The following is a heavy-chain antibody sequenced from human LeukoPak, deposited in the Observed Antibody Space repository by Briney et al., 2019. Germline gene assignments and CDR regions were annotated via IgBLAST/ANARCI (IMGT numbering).Heavy chain of an antibody. CDR2: INPNSGGT. J-gene: IGHJ4*02. D-gene: IGHD6-19*01. V-gene: IGHV1-2*02. Sequence: GASVKVSCKASGGTFSSYAISWVRQAPRPGLEWMGWINPNSGGTNYAQKFQGRVTMTRDTSISTAYMELSRLRSDDTAVYYCARTGYSSGWYYWGQGTLVTVSS. CDR1: GGTFSSYA. CDR3: ARTGYSSGWYY.